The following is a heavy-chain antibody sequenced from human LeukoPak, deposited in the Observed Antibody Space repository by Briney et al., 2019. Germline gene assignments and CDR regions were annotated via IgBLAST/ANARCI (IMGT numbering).Heavy chain of an antibody. J-gene: IGHJ2*01. Sequence: GASVKVSCKASGYTFTGYYMHWVRQAPGQGLEWMGWINPNSGGTNYAQKFQGRVTMTRDTSISTAYMELSRLRSDDTAVYYCARLEMWGAVAGQGSNWYFDLWGRGTLVTVSS. V-gene: IGHV1-2*02. CDR1: GYTFTGYY. CDR3: ARLEMWGAVAGQGSNWYFDL. CDR2: INPNSGGT. D-gene: IGHD6-19*01.